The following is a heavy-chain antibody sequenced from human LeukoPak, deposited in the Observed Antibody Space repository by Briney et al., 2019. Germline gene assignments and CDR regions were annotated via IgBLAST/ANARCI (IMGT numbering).Heavy chain of an antibody. J-gene: IGHJ5*02. D-gene: IGHD1-26*01. CDR3: ARDPSGSYSNWFDP. Sequence: SETLSLTCTVSGDSISNYYWSWIRQPPGKGLEWIGCVHYSGSPNYNPSLKSRVTISVDRSKNQFSLKLSSVTAADTAVYYCARDPSGSYSNWFDPWGQGTLVTVSS. V-gene: IGHV4-59*12. CDR1: GDSISNYY. CDR2: VHYSGSP.